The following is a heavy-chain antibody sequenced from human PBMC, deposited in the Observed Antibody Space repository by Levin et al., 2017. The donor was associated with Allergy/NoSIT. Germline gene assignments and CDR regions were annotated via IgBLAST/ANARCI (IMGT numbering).Heavy chain of an antibody. J-gene: IGHJ4*02. V-gene: IGHV3-23*01. CDR1: GFTFNNYA. D-gene: IGHD6-19*01. CDR2: IINSGVGT. CDR3: AKDAIRGSDQPYYLDY. Sequence: TGGSLRLSCAASGFTFNNYAMSWVRQAPGKGLEWVSAIINSGVGTYYADSVKGRFTISRDNSKNTMYLQMNSLRAEDTAVYFCAKDAIRGSDQPYYLDYWGQGTLVTASS.